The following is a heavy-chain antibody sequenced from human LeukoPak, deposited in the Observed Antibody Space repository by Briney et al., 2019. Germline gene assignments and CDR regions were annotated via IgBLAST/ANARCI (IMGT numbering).Heavy chain of an antibody. CDR2: INHSGST. CDR3: ARRPAQDIVVVVAATPSYYFDY. J-gene: IGHJ4*02. CDR1: GGSFSGYY. Sequence: SETLSLTCAVYGGSFSGYYWSWIRQPPGKGLEWIGEINHSGSTNYNPSLKSRVTISVDTSKNQFSRKLSSVTAADTAVYYCARRPAQDIVVVVAATPSYYFDYWGQGTLVTVSS. D-gene: IGHD2-15*01. V-gene: IGHV4-34*01.